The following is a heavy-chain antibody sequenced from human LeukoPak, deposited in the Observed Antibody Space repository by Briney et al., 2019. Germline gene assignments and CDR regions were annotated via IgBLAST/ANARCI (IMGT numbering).Heavy chain of an antibody. CDR1: GGSFSGYY. V-gene: IGHV4-34*01. CDR3: ARGAGSVYYDFWSGSGYPNYGMDV. CDR2: INHSGST. D-gene: IGHD3-3*01. J-gene: IGHJ6*02. Sequence: SETLSLTCAVYGGSFSGYYWSWIRQPPGKGLEWIGEINHSGSTNYNPSLKSRVTISVDTSKNQFSLKLGSVTAADTAVYYCARGAGSVYYDFWSGSGYPNYGMDVWGQGTTVTVSS.